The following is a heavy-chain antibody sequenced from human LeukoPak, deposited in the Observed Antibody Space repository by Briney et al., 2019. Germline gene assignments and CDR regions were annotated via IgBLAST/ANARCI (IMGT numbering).Heavy chain of an antibody. V-gene: IGHV1-69*04. Sequence: GASVKVSCKASGGTFSSYAISWVRQAPGQGLEWMGRIIPILGIANYAQKFQGRVTITADKSTSTAYMELSSLRSEDTAVYYCARAHPNYGITIFGVVPPNWFDPWGQGTLVTVSS. CDR3: ARAHPNYGITIFGVVPPNWFDP. CDR1: GGTFSSYA. CDR2: IIPILGIA. D-gene: IGHD3-3*01. J-gene: IGHJ5*02.